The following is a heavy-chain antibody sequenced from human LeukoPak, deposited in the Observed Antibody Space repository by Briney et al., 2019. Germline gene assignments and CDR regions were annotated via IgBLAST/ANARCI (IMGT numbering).Heavy chain of an antibody. D-gene: IGHD3-22*01. CDR1: GFTFSSYS. V-gene: IGHV3-48*02. CDR2: ISSSSSTI. J-gene: IGHJ4*02. CDR3: ARSDPLTYYYDTSGSYYFDY. Sequence: GGSLRLSCAASGFTFSSYSMNWVRQAPGKGLEWVSSISSSSSTIYYADSVKGRFTISRDNAKNSLYLQMNSLRDEDTAVYYCARSDPLTYYYDTSGSYYFDYWGQGTPVTVPS.